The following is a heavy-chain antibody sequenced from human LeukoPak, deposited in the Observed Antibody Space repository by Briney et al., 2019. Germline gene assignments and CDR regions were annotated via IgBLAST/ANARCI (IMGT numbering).Heavy chain of an antibody. J-gene: IGHJ4*02. D-gene: IGHD1-1*01. CDR3: AKDFPSWNDAGDYFDY. CDR2: ISGSGGST. Sequence: PGGSLRLSCAASGFTFSSYAMSWVRQAPGKGLEWVSAISGSGGSTYYADSVKGRFTISRDNSKNTLYLQMNSLRAEDTAVYYCAKDFPSWNDAGDYFDYWGQGTLVTVSS. CDR1: GFTFSSYA. V-gene: IGHV3-23*01.